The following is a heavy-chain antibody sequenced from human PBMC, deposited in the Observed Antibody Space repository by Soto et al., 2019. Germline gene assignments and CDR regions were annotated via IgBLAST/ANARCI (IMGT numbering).Heavy chain of an antibody. D-gene: IGHD5-12*01. J-gene: IGHJ6*02. CDR1: GGSISSSSYY. V-gene: IGHV4-39*01. Sequence: QLQLQESGPGLVKPSETLSLTCTVSGGSISSSSYYWGWIRQPPGKGLEWIGSIYYSGSTYYNPSLKSRVTISVDTSKNQFSLKLISVTAADTALYYCARLDLSHSGYGPSSRYYYYGMDVWCQGTTVTV. CDR2: IYYSGST. CDR3: ARLDLSHSGYGPSSRYYYYGMDV.